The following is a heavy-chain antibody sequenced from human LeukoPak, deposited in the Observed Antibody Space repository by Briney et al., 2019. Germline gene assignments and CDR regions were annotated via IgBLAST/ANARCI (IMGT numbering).Heavy chain of an antibody. CDR3: ARTLTLGSGSYSTIPDY. V-gene: IGHV4-39*01. J-gene: IGHJ4*02. Sequence: PSETLSLTCTVSGGSISSSSYYWGWIRQPPGKGLEWIGSIYYSGSTYYNPSLKSRVTISVDTSKNQFSLKLSSVTAADTAVYYCARTLTLGSGSYSTIPDYWGQGTLVTVSS. CDR2: IYYSGST. CDR1: GGSISSSSYY. D-gene: IGHD3-10*01.